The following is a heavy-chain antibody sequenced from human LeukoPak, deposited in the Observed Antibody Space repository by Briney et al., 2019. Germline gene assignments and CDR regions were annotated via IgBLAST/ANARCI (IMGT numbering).Heavy chain of an antibody. CDR1: GVSISSGSYY. Sequence: SETLSLTCTVSGVSISSGSYYWSWIRQPAGKGLEWIGRIYTSGSTNYNPSLKSRVTISVDTSKNQFPLKLSSVTAADTAVYYCARRVNYYGSGSIEYYFDYWGQGTLVTVSS. CDR3: ARRVNYYGSGSIEYYFDY. D-gene: IGHD3-10*01. V-gene: IGHV4-61*02. CDR2: IYTSGST. J-gene: IGHJ4*02.